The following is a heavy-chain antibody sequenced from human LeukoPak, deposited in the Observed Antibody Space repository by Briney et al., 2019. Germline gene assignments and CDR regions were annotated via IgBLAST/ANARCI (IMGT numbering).Heavy chain of an antibody. CDR1: GYSFTSYC. CDR2: INPNGDTT. V-gene: IGHV1-46*01. Sequence: ASVNVSCKASGYSFTSYCVHWVRQAPRQGLEWMGIINPNGDTTTYAQKFQGRVTMTWDTSTSAVYMELSSLRSEDTAVYYCARDGRAAAGYSTFDYWGQGTQVTVSS. CDR3: ARDGRAAAGYSTFDY. D-gene: IGHD6-13*01. J-gene: IGHJ4*02.